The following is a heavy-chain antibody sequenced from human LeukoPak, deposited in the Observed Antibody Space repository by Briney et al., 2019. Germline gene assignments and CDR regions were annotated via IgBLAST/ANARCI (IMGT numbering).Heavy chain of an antibody. CDR3: AKISIAICYYFDY. CDR2: ISGSGGST. V-gene: IGHV3-23*01. Sequence: GGSLRLSCAASEFTFSSYAMSWVRQAPGKGLEWVSAISGSGGSTYYADSVKGRFTISRDNSKNTLYLQMNSLRAEDTAVYYCAKISIAICYYFDYWGQGTLVTVSS. D-gene: IGHD6-6*01. CDR1: EFTFSSYA. J-gene: IGHJ4*02.